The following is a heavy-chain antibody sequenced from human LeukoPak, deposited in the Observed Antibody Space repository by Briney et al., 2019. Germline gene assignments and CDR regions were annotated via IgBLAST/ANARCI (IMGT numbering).Heavy chain of an antibody. Sequence: SETLSLTCTVSGGSISGHYWSWIRQPAGEGLEWIGRIYTNGNTNYNPSLKSRVTMSLDTSKNQFSLKLNSVTAADTAVYYCARLIGYCCSGNCYERFFDYWGQGALVTVSS. D-gene: IGHD2-15*01. CDR3: ARLIGYCCSGNCYERFFDY. CDR2: IYTNGNT. CDR1: GGSISGHY. J-gene: IGHJ4*02. V-gene: IGHV4-4*07.